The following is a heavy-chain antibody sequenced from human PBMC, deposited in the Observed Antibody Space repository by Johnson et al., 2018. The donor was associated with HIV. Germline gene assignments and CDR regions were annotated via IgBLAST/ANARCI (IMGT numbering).Heavy chain of an antibody. CDR1: GFIFSSYD. J-gene: IGHJ3*02. V-gene: IGHV3-66*01. D-gene: IGHD2-2*01. CDR2: IYSGGST. Sequence: VQLVESGGGVVQPGRSLRLSCAASGFIFSSYDMHWVRQATGKGLEWVSAIYSGGSTYYADSVKGRFTISRDNSKNTLYLQMNSLRAEDTAVYYCAREGGGCSSTSCYDAFDIWGQGTMVTVSS. CDR3: AREGGGCSSTSCYDAFDI.